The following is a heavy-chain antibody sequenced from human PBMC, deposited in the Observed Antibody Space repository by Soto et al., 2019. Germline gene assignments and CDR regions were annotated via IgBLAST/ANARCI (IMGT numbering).Heavy chain of an antibody. J-gene: IGHJ4*02. Sequence: QVQLVQSGAEVKKPGASVKVSCKASGYTFTSYAMHWVRQAPGQRLEWMGWINAGNGNTKYSQKFQGRVTITRDTSASTAYMELSSLRSDDTAVYYCARVGPYCSGGSCYSYDYWGQGTLVTVSS. D-gene: IGHD2-15*01. V-gene: IGHV1-3*01. CDR3: ARVGPYCSGGSCYSYDY. CDR2: INAGNGNT. CDR1: GYTFTSYA.